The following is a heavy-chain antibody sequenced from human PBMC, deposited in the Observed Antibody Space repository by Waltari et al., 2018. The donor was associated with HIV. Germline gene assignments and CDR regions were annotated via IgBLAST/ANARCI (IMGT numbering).Heavy chain of an antibody. CDR1: GESFKSYY. D-gene: IGHD2-21*01. CDR3: AKGALMRWLHSPRHWFDP. J-gene: IGHJ5*02. V-gene: IGHV4-34*02. Sequence: QVHLQQWGPGLVKPSETLSLTCAVYGESFKSYYWSWIRQAPDKGLEWIVKIDHYGATDYNPSLKSRVTISVDTSKNQFSLRLTSVTAADTGTYYCAKGALMRWLHSPRHWFDPWGQGNLVTVSS. CDR2: IDHYGAT.